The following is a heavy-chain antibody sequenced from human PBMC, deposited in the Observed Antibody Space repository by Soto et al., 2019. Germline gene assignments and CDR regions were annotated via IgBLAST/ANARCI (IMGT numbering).Heavy chain of an antibody. CDR1: GGSIINSY. D-gene: IGHD6-19*01. J-gene: IGHJ4*02. CDR3: TTEFGFSSGQNDN. CDR2: IYYTGIT. Sequence: PSETLSLTCTVSGGSIINSYWSWIRQPPGKDLESIGYIYYTGITNYNPSLNGRVTISMDTSKNQFSLHLTSVTAADTAVYYCTTEFGFSSGQNDNWGQGTLVTVSS. V-gene: IGHV4-59*12.